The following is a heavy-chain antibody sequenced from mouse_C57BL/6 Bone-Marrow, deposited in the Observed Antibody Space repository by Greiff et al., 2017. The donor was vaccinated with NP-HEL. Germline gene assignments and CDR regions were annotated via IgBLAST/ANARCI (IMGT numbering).Heavy chain of an antibody. J-gene: IGHJ4*01. V-gene: IGHV5-4*01. CDR3: AREKIYYGNYY. CDR2: ISDGGSYT. CDR1: GFTFSSYA. Sequence: EVQVVESGGGLVKPGGSLKLSCAASGFTFSSYAMSWVRQTPEKRLEWVATISDGGSYTYYPDNVKGRFTISRDNAKNNLYLQMSHLKSEDTAMYYCAREKIYYGNYYWGQGTSVTVSS.